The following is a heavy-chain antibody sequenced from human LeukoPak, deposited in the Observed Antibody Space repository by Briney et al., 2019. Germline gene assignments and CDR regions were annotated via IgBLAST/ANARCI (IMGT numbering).Heavy chain of an antibody. Sequence: SETLPPTCTVSGGSISSYYWSWIRQPPGEELEWIGYFHYSGTTNYNPSLKSRVTISVDTSKNQFSLKLRFVTAADTAVYYCARTYSSGAFDIWGQGTMVTVSS. J-gene: IGHJ3*02. CDR1: GGSISSYY. V-gene: IGHV4-59*08. CDR3: ARTYSSGAFDI. D-gene: IGHD6-25*01. CDR2: FHYSGTT.